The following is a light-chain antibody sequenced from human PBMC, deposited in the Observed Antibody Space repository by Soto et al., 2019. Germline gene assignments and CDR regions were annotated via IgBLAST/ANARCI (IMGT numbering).Light chain of an antibody. Sequence: QSALTQPASVSGSPGQSVSISCTGSTSDVGAYNYVAWYQHKPGKAPRLLIYEVDHRPSGISPRFSGSKSGNTASLTISGLQTDDEADYYCSSYTVINTAVFGGGTKLT. CDR1: TSDVGAYNY. CDR2: EVD. J-gene: IGLJ3*02. CDR3: SSYTVINTAV. V-gene: IGLV2-14*01.